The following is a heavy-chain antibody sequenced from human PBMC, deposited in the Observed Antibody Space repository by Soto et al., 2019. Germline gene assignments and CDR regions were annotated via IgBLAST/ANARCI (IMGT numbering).Heavy chain of an antibody. CDR2: ISAYNGDR. CDR1: GYIFSSHG. V-gene: IGHV1-18*01. Sequence: QVHLVQSGAEVKKPGASVKVSCKASGYIFSSHGISWVRQAPGRGLEWTAWISAYNGDRNYAETLQGRVTVTTDTSTNTAYMELRSLRSDDTAVYYCAREAFDADYIDFWGQGTLVTVSS. CDR3: AREAFDADYIDF. J-gene: IGHJ4*02. D-gene: IGHD3-10*01.